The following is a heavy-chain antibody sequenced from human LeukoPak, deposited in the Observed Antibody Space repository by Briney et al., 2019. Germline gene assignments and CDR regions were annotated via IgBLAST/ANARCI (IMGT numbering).Heavy chain of an antibody. CDR3: ASVDPSSGWSHYYFDY. CDR2: IYYSGST. J-gene: IGHJ4*02. V-gene: IGHV4-39*07. D-gene: IGHD6-19*01. Sequence: SETLSLTCTVSGGSISSSSYYWGWIRQPPGKGLEWIGSIYYSGSTYYNPSLKSRVTISVDTSKNQFSLKLSSVTAADTAVYYCASVDPSSGWSHYYFDYWGQGTLVTVSS. CDR1: GGSISSSSYY.